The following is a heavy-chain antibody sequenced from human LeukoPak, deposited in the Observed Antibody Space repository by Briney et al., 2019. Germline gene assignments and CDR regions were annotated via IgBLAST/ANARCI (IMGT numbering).Heavy chain of an antibody. CDR3: ARAVAETPFDY. J-gene: IGHJ4*02. Sequence: SETLSLTCTVSGGSISSSSYYWGWIRQPPGKGLEWVGSIYYSGSTYYNPSLKSRVTISVDPSKNQFSLKLSSVTAADTAVYYCARAVAETPFDYWGQGTLVTVSS. V-gene: IGHV4-39*07. CDR2: IYYSGST. CDR1: GGSISSSSYY. D-gene: IGHD6-19*01.